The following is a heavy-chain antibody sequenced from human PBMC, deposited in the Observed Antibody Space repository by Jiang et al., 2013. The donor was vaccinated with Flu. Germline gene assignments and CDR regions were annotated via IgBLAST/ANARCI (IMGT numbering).Heavy chain of an antibody. Sequence: DSHTNYSPSFQGHVTISADKSISTAYLQWNSLQASDTAMYYCARHPRIAARISHWFDPWGQGTLVTVSS. J-gene: IGHJ5*02. CDR3: ARHPRIAARISHWFDP. CDR2: DSHT. V-gene: IGHV5-10-1*01. D-gene: IGHD6-6*01.